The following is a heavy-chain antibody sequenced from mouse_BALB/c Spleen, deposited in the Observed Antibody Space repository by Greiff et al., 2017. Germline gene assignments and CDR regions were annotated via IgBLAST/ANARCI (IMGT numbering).Heavy chain of an antibody. CDR3: ARYYGYGNYAMDD. Sequence: VQLQQSGAELAKPGASVKMSCKASGYTFTSYWMHWVKQRPGQGLEWIGYINPSTGYTEYNQKFKDKATLTADKSSSTAYMQLSSLTSEDSAVYYCARYYGYGNYAMDDWGQGTSVTVSS. CDR1: GYTFTSYW. J-gene: IGHJ4*01. CDR2: INPSTGYT. D-gene: IGHD1-2*01. V-gene: IGHV1-7*01.